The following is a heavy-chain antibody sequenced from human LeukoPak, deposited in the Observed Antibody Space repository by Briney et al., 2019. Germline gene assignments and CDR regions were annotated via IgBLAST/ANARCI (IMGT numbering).Heavy chain of an antibody. CDR3: ATSFGPVIAAAGTGAD. Sequence: GSLRLSCTASGFSVSTYPMAWVRQAPGKGLQWVSTITASGTDTFYADSVKGRFTISRDNSKNTLSLQMNSLRAEDTAVYYCATSFGPVIAAAGTGADWGQGTLVTVSS. D-gene: IGHD6-13*01. J-gene: IGHJ4*02. CDR1: GFSVSTYP. V-gene: IGHV3-23*01. CDR2: ITASGTDT.